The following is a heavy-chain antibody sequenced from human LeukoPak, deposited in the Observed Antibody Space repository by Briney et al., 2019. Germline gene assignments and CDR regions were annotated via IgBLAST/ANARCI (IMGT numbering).Heavy chain of an antibody. Sequence: GASVKVSCKASGYTFTGYYMHWVRQAPGQGLEWMGWINPSSGGTNYAQKFQDRVTMTRDTSISTVYMELSRLRSDDTAVYYCARVPPGIVDTIDYWGQGTLVTVSS. CDR2: INPSSGGT. J-gene: IGHJ4*02. CDR1: GYTFTGYY. CDR3: ARVPPGIVDTIDY. V-gene: IGHV1-2*02. D-gene: IGHD3-22*01.